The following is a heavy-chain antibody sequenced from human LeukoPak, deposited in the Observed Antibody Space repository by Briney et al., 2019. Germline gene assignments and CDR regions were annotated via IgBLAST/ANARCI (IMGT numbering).Heavy chain of an antibody. CDR2: ISSSSSYI. CDR1: GFTLSSYS. J-gene: IGHJ4*02. D-gene: IGHD5-24*01. Sequence: AESLTLSCAASGFTLSSYSMNWVRQAPGKGLEWVSSISSSSSYIYYGDSVKGRFTISRDNAKNSVYLQMNSLRAEDTAVYYCAKDDNWLQCESWGQGTLVTVSS. V-gene: IGHV3-21*01. CDR3: AKDDNWLQCES.